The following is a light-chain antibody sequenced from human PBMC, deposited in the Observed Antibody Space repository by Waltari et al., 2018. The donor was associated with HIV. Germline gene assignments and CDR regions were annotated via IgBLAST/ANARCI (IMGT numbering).Light chain of an antibody. CDR2: WAS. V-gene: IGKV4-1*01. CDR3: QQYYSNPPT. J-gene: IGKJ1*01. CDR1: QKIFYGSKNQNY. Sequence: DIVMTQYPDSLALSLGERAPIPCVSSQKIFYGSKNQNYLAWYQQKPGQTPKLLITWASTRDSGVPDRFSGSGSGTDFTLTISSLQSEDVAVYFCQQYYSNPPTFGQGTRVEIK.